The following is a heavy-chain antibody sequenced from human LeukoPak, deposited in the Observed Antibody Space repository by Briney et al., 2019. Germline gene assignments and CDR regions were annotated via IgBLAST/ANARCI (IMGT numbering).Heavy chain of an antibody. V-gene: IGHV1-69*04. CDR1: GGTFSSYA. CDR3: ATEAIVVVTARDYWYFDL. CDR2: IIPILGIP. Sequence: SVKVSCKASGGTFSSYAISWVRQAPGQGLEWMGRIIPILGIPNYAQKFQGRVTITADKSTTTAYMELSSQRSEDTAVYYCATEAIVVVTARDYWYFDLWGRGTLVTVSS. J-gene: IGHJ2*01. D-gene: IGHD2-21*02.